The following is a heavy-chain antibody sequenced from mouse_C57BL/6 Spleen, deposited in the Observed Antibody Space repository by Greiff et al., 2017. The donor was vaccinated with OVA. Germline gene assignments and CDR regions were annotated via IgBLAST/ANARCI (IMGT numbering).Heavy chain of an antibody. Sequence: VQLQQPGAELVKPGASVKLSCKASGYTFTSYWMQWVKQRPGQGLEWIGEIDPSDSYTNYNQKFKGKATLTVDTSSSTAYMQLSSQTSEDSAVYYCARSWDYVSSYVWYFDVWGTGTTVTVSS. D-gene: IGHD1-1*01. V-gene: IGHV1-50*01. CDR3: ARSWDYVSSYVWYFDV. CDR1: GYTFTSYW. CDR2: IDPSDSYT. J-gene: IGHJ1*03.